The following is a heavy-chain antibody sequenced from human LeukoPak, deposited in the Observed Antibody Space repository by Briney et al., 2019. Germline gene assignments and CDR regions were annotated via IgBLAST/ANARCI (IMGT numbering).Heavy chain of an antibody. CDR1: GFTFSSYA. V-gene: IGHV3-23*01. Sequence: PGGSLRLSCAASGFTFSSYAMSWVRQAPEKGLDWVSVISGSAHKIRYADSVKGRFTISRDNSKNTLYLQMNSLRAEDTAVYYCASIKVAVAGSGAWGQGTLVTVSS. CDR3: ASIKVAVAGSGA. CDR2: ISGSAHKI. D-gene: IGHD6-19*01. J-gene: IGHJ4*02.